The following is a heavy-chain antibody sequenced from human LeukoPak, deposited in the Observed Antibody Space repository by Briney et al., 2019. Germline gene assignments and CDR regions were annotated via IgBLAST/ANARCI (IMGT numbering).Heavy chain of an antibody. V-gene: IGHV1-2*02. CDR1: GYSFTSYD. J-gene: IGHJ5*02. CDR3: ARLFGFPNWFDP. CDR2: MNPNSGGT. Sequence: GASVKVSCKASGYSFTSYDINWVRQATGQGLEWMGWMNPNSGGTNYAQKFQGRVTMTRDTSISTAYMELSRLRSDDTAVYYCARLFGFPNWFDPWGQGTLVTVSS. D-gene: IGHD3-3*01.